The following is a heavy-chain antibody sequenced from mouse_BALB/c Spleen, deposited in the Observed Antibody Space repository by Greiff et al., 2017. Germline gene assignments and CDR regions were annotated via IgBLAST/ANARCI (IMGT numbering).Heavy chain of an antibody. CDR1: GFSLTGYG. J-gene: IGHJ3*01. CDR2: IWGDGST. CDR3: ARAGIYDYDGFAY. Sequence: VMLVESGPGLVAPSQSLSITCTVSGFSLTGYGVNWVRQPPGKGLEWLGMIWGDGSTDYNSALKSRLSISKDNSKSQVFLKMNSLQTDDTARYYCARAGIYDYDGFAYWGQGTLVTVSA. D-gene: IGHD2-4*01. V-gene: IGHV2-6-7*01.